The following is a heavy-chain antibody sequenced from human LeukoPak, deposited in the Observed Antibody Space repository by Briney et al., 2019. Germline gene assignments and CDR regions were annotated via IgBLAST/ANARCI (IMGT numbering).Heavy chain of an antibody. CDR2: IIPIFGTA. J-gene: IGHJ3*02. Sequence: SVKVSCKASGGTFTSYAISWVRQAPGQGLEWMGGIIPIFGTANYAQKFQGRVTITAYKSTSTAYMELSSLRSEDTAVYCCATQRVGATRDAFDIWGQGTMVTVSS. D-gene: IGHD1-26*01. CDR3: ATQRVGATRDAFDI. V-gene: IGHV1-69*06. CDR1: GGTFTSYA.